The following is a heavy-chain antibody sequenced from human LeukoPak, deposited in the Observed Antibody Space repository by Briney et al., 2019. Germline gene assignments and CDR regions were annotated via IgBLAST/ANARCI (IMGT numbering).Heavy chain of an antibody. V-gene: IGHV4-59*08. J-gene: IGHJ5*02. CDR1: GGSISSYY. Sequence: PSETLSLTCTVSGGSISSYYWSWIRQPPGKGLEWIGYIYYSGSTNYNPSLKSRVTISVDTSKNQFSLKLSSVTAADTAVYYCARHVDYGSGSYYWFDPWGQGTLVTVSS. CDR3: ARHVDYGSGSYYWFDP. CDR2: IYYSGST. D-gene: IGHD3-10*01.